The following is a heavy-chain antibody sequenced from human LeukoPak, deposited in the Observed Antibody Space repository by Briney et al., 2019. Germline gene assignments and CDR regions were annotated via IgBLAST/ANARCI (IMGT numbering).Heavy chain of an antibody. D-gene: IGHD5-24*01. Sequence: PGRSLRLSCAASGFTFSSYGMHWVRQAPGKGLEWVAVIWYDGNNKYYADSVKGRFTISRDNSKNTLYLQMNSLRAEDTAVYYCARDRPPYGLSRDGYNLDYWGQGTLVTVSS. CDR1: GFTFSSYG. V-gene: IGHV3-33*01. CDR3: ARDRPPYGLSRDGYNLDY. J-gene: IGHJ4*02. CDR2: IWYDGNNK.